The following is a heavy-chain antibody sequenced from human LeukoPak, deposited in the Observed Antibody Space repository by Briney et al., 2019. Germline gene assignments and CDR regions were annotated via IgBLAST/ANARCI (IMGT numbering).Heavy chain of an antibody. CDR2: ISSSGSTI. CDR1: GFTFSDYY. V-gene: IGHV3-11*01. D-gene: IGHD4-17*01. J-gene: IGHJ5*02. Sequence: GGSLRLSCAASGFTFSDYYMSWIRQAPGKGLEWVSYISSSGSTIYYADSVKGRFTVSRDNAKNSLYLQMNSLRAEDTAVYYCAREATVTTSSWLDPWGQGTLVTVSS. CDR3: AREATVTTSSWLDP.